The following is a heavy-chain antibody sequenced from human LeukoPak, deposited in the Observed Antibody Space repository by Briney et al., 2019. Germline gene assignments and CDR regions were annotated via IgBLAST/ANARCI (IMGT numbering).Heavy chain of an antibody. V-gene: IGHV4-59*01. Sequence: SETLSLTYTVSGGSISSYYWSWIRQPPGKGLEWIGYIYYSGSTNYNPSLKSRVTISVDTSKNQFSLKLSSVTAADTAVYYCARVYGDFSYFDYWGQGTLVTVSS. CDR1: GGSISSYY. CDR3: ARVYGDFSYFDY. J-gene: IGHJ4*02. D-gene: IGHD4-17*01. CDR2: IYYSGST.